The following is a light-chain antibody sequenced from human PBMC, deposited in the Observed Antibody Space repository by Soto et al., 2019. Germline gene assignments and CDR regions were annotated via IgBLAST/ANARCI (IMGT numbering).Light chain of an antibody. CDR3: CSYAGSSNFYV. CDR1: SSDVGSYNL. Sequence: QSALTQPASVSGSPGQSITVSCTGTSSDVGSYNLVSWYQHHPGKAPQLMIYEVTKWPSGVSDRFSGSKSGNTASLTISGLQAEDEADYYCCSYAGSSNFYVFGTGTKVTVL. J-gene: IGLJ1*01. V-gene: IGLV2-23*02. CDR2: EVT.